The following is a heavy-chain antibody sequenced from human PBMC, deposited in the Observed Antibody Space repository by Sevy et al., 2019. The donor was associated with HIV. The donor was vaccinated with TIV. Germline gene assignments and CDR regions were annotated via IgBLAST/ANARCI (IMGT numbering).Heavy chain of an antibody. D-gene: IGHD6-6*01. CDR3: ARVGEYSSADY. V-gene: IGHV4-39*02. CDR1: GGSISSSSYY. Sequence: SETLSLTCNVSGGSISSSSYYWGWIRQPPGNGLEWIGSIYNSGSTYYNPSLKSRVTISVDTSKNHFSLKLSSVTAADTAMYYCARVGEYSSADYWGQGTLVTVSS. J-gene: IGHJ4*02. CDR2: IYNSGST.